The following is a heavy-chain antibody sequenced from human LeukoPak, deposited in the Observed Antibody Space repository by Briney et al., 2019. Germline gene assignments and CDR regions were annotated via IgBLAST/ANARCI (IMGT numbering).Heavy chain of an antibody. D-gene: IGHD3-3*01. CDR3: AGTGDFWSGYYPANWFDP. Sequence: SETLSLTCTVSGGSISSSSYYWGWIRQPPGKGLEWIGSIYYSGSTYYNPSLKSRVTISVDTSKNQFSLKLSSVTAADTAVYYCAGTGDFWSGYYPANWFDPWGQGTLVTVSS. J-gene: IGHJ5*02. CDR1: GGSISSSSYY. CDR2: IYYSGST. V-gene: IGHV4-39*07.